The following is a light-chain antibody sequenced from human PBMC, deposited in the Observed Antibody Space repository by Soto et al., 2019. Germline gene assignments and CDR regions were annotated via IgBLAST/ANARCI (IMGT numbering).Light chain of an antibody. Sequence: EIVMPKSPATLSVSPGERATLSCRASQSVSSNLAWYQQKPGQAPRLLIYGASTRATGIPARFSGSGSGTEFTLTISSLQSEDFAVYYCQQYNNWPLTFGGGTKVDIK. CDR1: QSVSSN. CDR2: GAS. V-gene: IGKV3-15*01. CDR3: QQYNNWPLT. J-gene: IGKJ4*01.